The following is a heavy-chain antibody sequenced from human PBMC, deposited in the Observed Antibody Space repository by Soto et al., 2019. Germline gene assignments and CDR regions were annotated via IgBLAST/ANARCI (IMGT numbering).Heavy chain of an antibody. V-gene: IGHV1-3*01. CDR1: GYSFTSYA. D-gene: IGHD1-26*01. CDR3: ARDPVGGNWFDP. CDR2: INAGNGNT. Sequence: ASAKVSCKASGYSFTSYAIHWVRQAPGQRLEWMGWINAGNGNTKIPQKLQGRVTMTTDTSTSTAYMELRSLRSDDTAVYYCARDPVGGNWFDPWGQGTLVTVSS. J-gene: IGHJ5*02.